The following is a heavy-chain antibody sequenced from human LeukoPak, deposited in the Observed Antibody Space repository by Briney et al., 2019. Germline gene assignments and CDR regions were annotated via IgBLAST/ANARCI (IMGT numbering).Heavy chain of an antibody. J-gene: IGHJ3*02. CDR1: GGSISSYY. D-gene: IGHD1-26*01. CDR2: IYYSGST. Sequence: SETLSLTCTVSGGSISSYYWSWIRQPPGKGLEWIGYIYYSGSTNYNPSLKSRVTISVDTSKNQFSLKLSSVTAADTAVYYCARDRPIVGAMTAFDIWGRGTMVTVSS. CDR3: ARDRPIVGAMTAFDI. V-gene: IGHV4-59*01.